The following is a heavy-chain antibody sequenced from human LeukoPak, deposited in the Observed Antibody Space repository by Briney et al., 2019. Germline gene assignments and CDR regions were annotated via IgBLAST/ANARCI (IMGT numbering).Heavy chain of an antibody. Sequence: SETLSLTCTVSGGSISSSYYYWGWLRQSPGKGLEWIGEIYHSGSTNYNPSLKSRVTISVDKSKNQFSLKLSSVTAADTAVYYCATVYSSGWYAGDDAFDIWGQGTMVTVSS. CDR2: IYHSGST. D-gene: IGHD6-19*01. V-gene: IGHV4-39*07. J-gene: IGHJ3*02. CDR3: ATVYSSGWYAGDDAFDI. CDR1: GGSISSSYYY.